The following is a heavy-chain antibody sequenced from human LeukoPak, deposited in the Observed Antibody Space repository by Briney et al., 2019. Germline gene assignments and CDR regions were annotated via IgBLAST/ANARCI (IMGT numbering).Heavy chain of an antibody. V-gene: IGHV3-53*01. Sequence: GGSLRLSCAASGFTVSSNYMSWVRQAPGKGLEWVSVIYSGGSTYYADSVKGRFTISRDNSKNTLYPQMNSLRAEDTAVYYCARVRVDSSGYYYLDYWGQGTLVTVSS. J-gene: IGHJ4*02. CDR2: IYSGGST. CDR1: GFTVSSNY. D-gene: IGHD3-22*01. CDR3: ARVRVDSSGYYYLDY.